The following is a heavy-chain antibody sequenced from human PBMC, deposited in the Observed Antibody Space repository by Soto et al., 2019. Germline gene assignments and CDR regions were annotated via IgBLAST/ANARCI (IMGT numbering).Heavy chain of an antibody. J-gene: IGHJ4*02. V-gene: IGHV3-15*01. Sequence: GSLRLSCAASGFTFSNACMSWVRQAPGKGLEWVGRIKSKTDGGTTDYAAPVKGRFTISRDDSKNTLYLQMNSLKTEDTAVYYCTTHSGITIFGVVTPFDYWGQGTLVTVSS. CDR2: IKSKTDGGTT. D-gene: IGHD3-3*01. CDR3: TTHSGITIFGVVTPFDY. CDR1: GFTFSNAC.